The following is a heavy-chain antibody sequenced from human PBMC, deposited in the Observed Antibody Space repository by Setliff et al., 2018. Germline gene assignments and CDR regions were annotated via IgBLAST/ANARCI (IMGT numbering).Heavy chain of an antibody. CDR2: IRYDGSNK. CDR1: GFPLSTYG. CDR3: AKARSRGMVFAFDI. D-gene: IGHD2-15*01. V-gene: IGHV3-30*02. Sequence: GGSLRLSCAASGFPLSTYGMHWVRQAPGKGLEWVAFIRYDGSNKYYADSVKDRFTISRDNSKNTLYLQMNSLRVEDTAVYYCAKARSRGMVFAFDIWGQGTMVTVSS. J-gene: IGHJ3*02.